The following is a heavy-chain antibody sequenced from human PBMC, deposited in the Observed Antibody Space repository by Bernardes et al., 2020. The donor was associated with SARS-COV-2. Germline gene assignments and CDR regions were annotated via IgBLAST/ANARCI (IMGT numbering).Heavy chain of an antibody. Sequence: GESLKISCKGSGYSFTNYWIGWVRQMPGKGLEWMGIIYPGDSDTRYSPSFQGQVTISADKSISTAYLQWSSLKASDTAMYYCASRFWSGSSSLDYWGQGALVTVSS. CDR2: IYPGDSDT. CDR3: ASRFWSGSSSLDY. J-gene: IGHJ4*02. D-gene: IGHD3-3*01. CDR1: GYSFTNYW. V-gene: IGHV5-51*01.